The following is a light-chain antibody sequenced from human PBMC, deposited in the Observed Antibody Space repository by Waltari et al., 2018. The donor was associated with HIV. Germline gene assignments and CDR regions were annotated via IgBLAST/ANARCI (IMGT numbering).Light chain of an antibody. CDR2: QDK. CDR3: QAWDMNTVV. Sequence: SYELTQAPSVSVSPGQTATITCSGDKLGHKYTSWYQQRPGQSPVLVIFQDKKRPSGIPERFSGSNSGNTATLTISGSQAMDEADYYCQAWDMNTVVFGGGTKLTVL. J-gene: IGLJ2*01. V-gene: IGLV3-1*01. CDR1: KLGHKY.